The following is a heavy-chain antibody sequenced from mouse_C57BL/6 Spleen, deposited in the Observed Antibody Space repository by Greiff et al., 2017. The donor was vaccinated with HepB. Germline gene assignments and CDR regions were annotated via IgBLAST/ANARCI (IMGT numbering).Heavy chain of an antibody. D-gene: IGHD1-1*01. CDR3: DSPSTTEEADLDY. CDR2: IDPANGNT. Sequence: VQLQQSVAELVRPGASVKLSCTASGFNIKNTYMHWVKQRPEQGLEWIGRIDPANGNTKYAPKFQGKATITADTSSNTAYLQLSSLTSEDTAIYYCDSPSTTEEADLDYWGKGTTRTGSS. J-gene: IGHJ2*01. CDR1: GFNIKNTY. V-gene: IGHV14-3*01.